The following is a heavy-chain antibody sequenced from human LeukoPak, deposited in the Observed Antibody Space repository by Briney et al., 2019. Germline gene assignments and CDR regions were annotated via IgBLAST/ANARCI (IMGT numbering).Heavy chain of an antibody. V-gene: IGHV4-4*07. CDR2: IYTSGST. CDR3: ARSGGDRGWYYFDN. J-gene: IGHJ4*02. D-gene: IGHD6-19*01. CDR1: GGSISSYY. Sequence: SETLSLTCTVSGGSISSYYWSWIRQPAGKGLEWIGRIYTSGSTDYNPSLMSRLTMSVDTSKNQFSLKLTSMTAADTAVYYCARSGGDRGWYYFDNWGQGTLVTVSS.